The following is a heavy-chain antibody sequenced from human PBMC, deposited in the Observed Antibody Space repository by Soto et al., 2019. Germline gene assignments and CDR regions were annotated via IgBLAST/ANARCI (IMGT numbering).Heavy chain of an antibody. Sequence: VQLVQSGAAVKKPGASVKVSCKASGYTFTSYAMHWVRQAPGQRLEWMGWINAGNGNTKYSQKFQGRVTITRDTFASTAYMKLSSLRSEDTGVYYCASHPYGSGGSCYSEGWFDSWGQGTLVTVSS. J-gene: IGHJ5*01. CDR1: GYTFTSYA. CDR3: ASHPYGSGGSCYSEGWFDS. CDR2: INAGNGNT. D-gene: IGHD2-15*01. V-gene: IGHV1-3*01.